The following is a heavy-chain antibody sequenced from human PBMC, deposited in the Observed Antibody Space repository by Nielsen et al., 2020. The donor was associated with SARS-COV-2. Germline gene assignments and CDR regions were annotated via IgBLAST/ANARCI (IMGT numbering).Heavy chain of an antibody. V-gene: IGHV1-69*06. CDR3: ARDQLGSEIPDY. CDR1: GGTFSSYA. J-gene: IGHJ4*02. D-gene: IGHD3-10*01. Sequence: SVKVSCKASGGTFSSYAISWVRQAPGQGLEWMGGIIPIFGTANYAQKFQGRVTITADKSTSTAYMELSRLRSDDTAVYYCARDQLGSEIPDYWGQGTLVTVSS. CDR2: IIPIFGTA.